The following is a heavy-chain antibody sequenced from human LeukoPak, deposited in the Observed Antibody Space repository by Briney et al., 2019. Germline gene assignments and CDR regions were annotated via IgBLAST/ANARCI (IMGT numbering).Heavy chain of an antibody. CDR2: MNPNSGNT. CDR3: TRGRGSGHKENWFDP. CDR1: GYTFTTYD. Sequence: ASVKVSCKASGYTFTTYDINWVRQATGQGLEWMGWMNPNSGNTGYTQKFQGRVTMTRNTSISTAYMELSSLRSEDTAVYYCTRGRGSGHKENWFDPWGQGTLVTVSS. V-gene: IGHV1-8*01. J-gene: IGHJ5*02. D-gene: IGHD6-19*01.